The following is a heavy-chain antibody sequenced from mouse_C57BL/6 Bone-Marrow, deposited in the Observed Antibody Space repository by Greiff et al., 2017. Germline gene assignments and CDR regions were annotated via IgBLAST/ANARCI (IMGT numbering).Heavy chain of an antibody. CDR3: ARSGLLGRSFDY. CDR2: IYPTSGRT. V-gene: IGHV1-55*01. CDR1: GYTFTSYW. D-gene: IGHD4-1*01. Sequence: VQLQQPGAELVKPGASVKMSCKASGYTFTSYWITWVKQRPGQGLEWIGYIYPTSGRTNYTEKFKSKAILTVDTSSNTAYMQLSSLTSEDSAVFYCARSGLLGRSFDYWGQGTTLTVSS. J-gene: IGHJ2*01.